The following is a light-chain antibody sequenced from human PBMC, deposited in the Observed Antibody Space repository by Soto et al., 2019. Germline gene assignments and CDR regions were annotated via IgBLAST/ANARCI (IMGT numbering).Light chain of an antibody. Sequence: EIVMTQSQATLSVSPGERATLSCRASQSVSSNLAWYQQKPGQAPRLLIYGASTRATGIPARFSGSGSGTEFTLTISSLQSEDFAVYYCQQYNNWPPGTFGGGTKVEIK. CDR1: QSVSSN. CDR3: QQYNNWPPGT. J-gene: IGKJ4*01. CDR2: GAS. V-gene: IGKV3D-15*01.